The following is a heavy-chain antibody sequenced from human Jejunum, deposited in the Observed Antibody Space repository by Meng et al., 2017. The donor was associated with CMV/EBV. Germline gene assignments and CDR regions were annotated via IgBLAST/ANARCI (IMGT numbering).Heavy chain of an antibody. CDR3: ARDRIMSSGSKWLDP. CDR2: IYYSGST. D-gene: IGHD3-22*01. J-gene: IGHJ5*02. Sequence: GSISSGDYYWSWLRQPPGKGLEWIGYIYYSGSTYYNPSLKSRVTISVDTSKNQFSLKLSSVTAADTAVYYCARDRIMSSGSKWLDPWGQGTLVTVSS. CDR1: GSISSGDYY. V-gene: IGHV4-30-4*01.